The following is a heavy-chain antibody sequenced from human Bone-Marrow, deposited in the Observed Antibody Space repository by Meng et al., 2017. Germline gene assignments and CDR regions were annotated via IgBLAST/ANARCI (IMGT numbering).Heavy chain of an antibody. J-gene: IGHJ4*02. CDR3: AKLPTQELPPYRSSWNYFDY. Sequence: GESLKISCAASGFTFSSYAMSWVRQAPGKGLEWVSAISGSGGSTYYADSVKGRFTITRDNSKNTLYLQMNSLRAEDTAVDYCAKLPTQELPPYRSSWNYFDYWGQGPLVTVSS. CDR1: GFTFSSYA. D-gene: IGHD6-13*01. CDR2: ISGSGGST. V-gene: IGHV3-23*01.